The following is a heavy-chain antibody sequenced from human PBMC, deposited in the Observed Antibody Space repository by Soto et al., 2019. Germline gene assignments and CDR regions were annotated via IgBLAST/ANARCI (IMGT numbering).Heavy chain of an antibody. V-gene: IGHV3-30*04. CDR3: ARRQDFGGPHYYYGMDV. CDR2: ISYDGSNK. D-gene: IGHD3-3*01. J-gene: IGHJ6*02. CDR1: GFIINNYA. Sequence: QVQLVESGGGVAQPGRSLRVSCAASGFIINNYAMHWVRQTPGKGLEWVAVISYDGSNKYYADSVKGRFTISRDNSKNTLYMEMNNLRPDDTAVYYCARRQDFGGPHYYYGMDVWGQGTTVTVSS.